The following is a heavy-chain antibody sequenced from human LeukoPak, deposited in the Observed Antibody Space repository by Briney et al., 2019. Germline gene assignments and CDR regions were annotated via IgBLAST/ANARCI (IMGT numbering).Heavy chain of an antibody. D-gene: IGHD3-22*01. CDR1: GYSLTTYY. Sequence: ASVKVSCKASGYSLTTYYMHWVRQAPGQGLEWMGRINPNNGGTNYAQKFQGRVTMTRDMSMSTAYMELSRLRSDDTAVYYCAGEDNSSGYRPFDIWGQGTMVTVPS. V-gene: IGHV1-2*06. CDR2: INPNNGGT. J-gene: IGHJ3*02. CDR3: AGEDNSSGYRPFDI.